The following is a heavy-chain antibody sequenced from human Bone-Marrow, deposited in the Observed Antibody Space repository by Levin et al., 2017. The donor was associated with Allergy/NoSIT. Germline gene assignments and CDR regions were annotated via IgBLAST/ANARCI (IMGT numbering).Heavy chain of an antibody. V-gene: IGHV3-23*01. CDR3: ARDTVTSMFYYYGMDV. Sequence: LSLPCAASGFTLGSYAMNWVRQAPGKGLEWVSTISGSGAGIYYADSVKGRFTVSRDNSKNMLYLQMNSLRAEDTAIYYCARDTVTSMFYYYGMDVWGQGTTVTVSS. CDR1: GFTLGSYA. J-gene: IGHJ6*02. D-gene: IGHD4-17*01. CDR2: ISGSGAGI.